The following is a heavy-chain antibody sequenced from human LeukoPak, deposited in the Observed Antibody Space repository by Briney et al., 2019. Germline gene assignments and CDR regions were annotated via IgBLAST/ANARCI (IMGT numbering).Heavy chain of an antibody. Sequence: ASVKVSCKVSGYTLTELSMHWVRQAPGQGLEWMGWINPNSGGTNYAQKFQGRVTMTRDTSISTAYMELSRLRSDDTAVYYCARILTGGAAAGTEDYWGQGTLVTVSS. CDR1: GYTLTELS. J-gene: IGHJ4*02. D-gene: IGHD6-13*01. CDR3: ARILTGGAAAGTEDY. V-gene: IGHV1-2*02. CDR2: INPNSGGT.